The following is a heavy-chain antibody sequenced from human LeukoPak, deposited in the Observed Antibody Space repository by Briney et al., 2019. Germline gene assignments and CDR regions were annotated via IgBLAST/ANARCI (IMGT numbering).Heavy chain of an antibody. CDR3: AKRGVVIRVILVGFHKEAYYFDS. J-gene: IGHJ4*02. V-gene: IGHV3-23*01. D-gene: IGHD3-22*01. CDR1: GITLSNYG. CDR2: ISGSGGGT. Sequence: GGSLRLSCAVSGITLSNYGMSWVRQAPGKGLEWVAGISGSGGGTYYADSVKGRFTVSRDNPKNTLYLQMNSLRAEDTAVYFCAKRGVVIRVILVGFHKEAYYFDSWGQGALVTVSS.